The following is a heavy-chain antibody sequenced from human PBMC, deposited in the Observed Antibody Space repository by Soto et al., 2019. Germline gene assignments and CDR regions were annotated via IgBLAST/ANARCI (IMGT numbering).Heavy chain of an antibody. V-gene: IGHV1-69*02. D-gene: IGHD3-10*01. Sequence: QVQLVQSGAEVKRPGSSVKVSCKASGDTFNFYSINWVRQAPGLGLEWMGRVNPIVSMSNYTQKFQGRVKMTADKTTSTGYMELSSLRSEDTAIYYCASSYGSGYRAFDYWGQGALVTVSS. J-gene: IGHJ4*02. CDR2: VNPIVSMS. CDR3: ASSYGSGYRAFDY. CDR1: GDTFNFYS.